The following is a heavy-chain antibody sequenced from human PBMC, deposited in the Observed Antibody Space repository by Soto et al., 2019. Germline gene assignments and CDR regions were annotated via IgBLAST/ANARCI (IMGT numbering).Heavy chain of an antibody. Sequence: SETLSLTCTVSGGSISSGGYYWSWILQHPGKGLEWIGYIYYSGSTYYNPSLKSRVTISVDTSKNQFSLKLSSVTAADTAVYYCARVDDYIWGSPRSYWGQGTLVTVSS. V-gene: IGHV4-31*03. CDR3: ARVDDYIWGSPRSY. CDR1: GGSISSGGYY. J-gene: IGHJ4*02. D-gene: IGHD3-16*01. CDR2: IYYSGST.